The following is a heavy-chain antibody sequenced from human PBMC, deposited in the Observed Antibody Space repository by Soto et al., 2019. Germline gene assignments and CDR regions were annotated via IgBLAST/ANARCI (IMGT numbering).Heavy chain of an antibody. V-gene: IGHV4-39*01. D-gene: IGHD4-17*01. Sequence: SETLSLTCTVSGGSISSSSYYWGWIRQPPGKGLEWIGSIYYSGSTYYNPSLKSRVTISVDTSKNQFSLKLSSVTAADTAVYYCARHDYGGSGWFDPWGQGTLVTVSS. CDR2: IYYSGST. CDR3: ARHDYGGSGWFDP. J-gene: IGHJ5*02. CDR1: GGSISSSSYY.